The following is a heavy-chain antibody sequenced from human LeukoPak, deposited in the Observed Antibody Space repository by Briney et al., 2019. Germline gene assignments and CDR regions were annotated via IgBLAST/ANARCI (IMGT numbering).Heavy chain of an antibody. CDR1: GFTFSSYG. Sequence: GRSLRLSCAASGFTFSSYGMHWVRQAPGKRLEWVSVIWYDGSNKYYADSVKRRFTISRDNSKNTLYLQMNSLRAEDTAVYSCARDRHVVVTAIHSFGFDYWGQGPLVTVSS. D-gene: IGHD2-21*02. CDR2: IWYDGSNK. V-gene: IGHV3-33*01. CDR3: ARDRHVVVTAIHSFGFDY. J-gene: IGHJ4*02.